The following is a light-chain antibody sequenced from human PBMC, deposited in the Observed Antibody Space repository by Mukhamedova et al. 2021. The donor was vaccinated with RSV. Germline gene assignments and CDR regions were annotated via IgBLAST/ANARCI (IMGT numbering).Light chain of an antibody. CDR2: QAS. CDR3: QQYNSYLRT. Sequence: WYQRRVHGKAPNLLIYQASNVESGVPSRFSGSGSGTEFTLTISSLQPDDFATYYCQQYNSYLRTFGQGTKVEIK. J-gene: IGKJ1*01. V-gene: IGKV1-5*03.